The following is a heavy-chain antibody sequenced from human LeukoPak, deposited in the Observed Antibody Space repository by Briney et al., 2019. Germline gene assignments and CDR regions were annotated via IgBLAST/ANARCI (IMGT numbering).Heavy chain of an antibody. CDR3: AKGPVGYTYGPSPLNY. D-gene: IGHD5-18*01. V-gene: IGHV3-23*01. J-gene: IGHJ4*02. CDR2: IGASVEGT. Sequence: PGGSLRLSCAASDFTFSNYAMTWFRKAPGKGLEWFSSIGASVEGTFYTNSVKGRFTISRDNSKNTLYLQMSSLRADDTAVYYCAKGPVGYTYGPSPLNYWGQGTLVTVSS. CDR1: DFTFSNYA.